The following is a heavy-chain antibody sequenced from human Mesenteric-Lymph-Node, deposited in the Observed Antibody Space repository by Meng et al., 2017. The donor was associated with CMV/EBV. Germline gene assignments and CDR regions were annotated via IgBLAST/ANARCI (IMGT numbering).Heavy chain of an antibody. CDR1: GFTFSDYE. J-gene: IGHJ4*02. CDR2: ISSSGSTI. Sequence: GESLKISCAASGFTFSDYEMNWVRQAPGKGLEWISYISSSGSTIYYADSVKGRFTISRDNAKNSLYLQMNSLRAEDTAVYYCARATGYCTSTSCLGIDYWGQGTLVTVSS. CDR3: ARATGYCTSTSCLGIDY. V-gene: IGHV3-48*03. D-gene: IGHD2-2*01.